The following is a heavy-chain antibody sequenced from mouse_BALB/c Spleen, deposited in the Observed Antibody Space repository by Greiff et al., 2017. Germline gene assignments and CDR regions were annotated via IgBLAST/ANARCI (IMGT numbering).Heavy chain of an antibody. CDR2: IYPYNGGT. Sequence: EVQRVESGPELVKPGASVKISCKASGYTFTDYNMHWVKQSHGKSLEWIGYIYPYNGGTGYNQKFKSKATLTVDNSSSTAYMELRSLTSEDSAVYYCARSDMITLFDYWGQGTTLTVSS. CDR1: GYTFTDYN. CDR3: ARSDMITLFDY. J-gene: IGHJ2*01. D-gene: IGHD2-4*01. V-gene: IGHV1S29*02.